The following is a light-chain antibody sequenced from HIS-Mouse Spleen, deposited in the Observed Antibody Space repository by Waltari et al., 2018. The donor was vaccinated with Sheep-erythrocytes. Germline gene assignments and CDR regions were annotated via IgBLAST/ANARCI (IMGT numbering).Light chain of an antibody. CDR2: DAS. CDR1: QDISNY. J-gene: IGKJ2*01. CDR3: QQYDNLLGYT. Sequence: DIQMTQSPSSLSASVGDRVTITCQARQDISNYLNWYQQKPGKAPKLLIYDASNLETGVPSRFSGSGSGTDFTFTISSLQPEDIATYYCQQYDNLLGYTFGQGTKLEIK. V-gene: IGKV1-33*01.